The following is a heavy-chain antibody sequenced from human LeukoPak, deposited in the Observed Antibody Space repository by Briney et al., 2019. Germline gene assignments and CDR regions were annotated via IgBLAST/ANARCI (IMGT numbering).Heavy chain of an antibody. Sequence: PGGSLRLSCAASGFTFDDYTMHWVRQPPGKGLEWISLITWDGGTTYYADSVRGRFTISRGNSKNSLFPRMNSLRPEDTALYYCARDRTAEAGNDYYMGVWGNGTTVIVSS. D-gene: IGHD6-13*01. J-gene: IGHJ6*03. CDR2: ITWDGGTT. V-gene: IGHV3-43*01. CDR3: ARDRTAEAGNDYYMGV. CDR1: GFTFDDYT.